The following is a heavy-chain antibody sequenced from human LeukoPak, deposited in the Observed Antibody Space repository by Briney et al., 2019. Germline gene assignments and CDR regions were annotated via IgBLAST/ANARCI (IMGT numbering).Heavy chain of an antibody. CDR3: ARRLYIVRGAFDI. J-gene: IGHJ3*02. CDR1: GFTFSSYA. Sequence: GGSLRLSCAASGFTFSSYAMSWVRQAPGKGLEWVSAISGSGGSTYYADSVKGRFTISRGNSKNTVHLQMNNLRAEDTAMYFCARRLYIVRGAFDIWGQGTMVTVSS. D-gene: IGHD2/OR15-2a*01. CDR2: ISGSGGST. V-gene: IGHV3-23*01.